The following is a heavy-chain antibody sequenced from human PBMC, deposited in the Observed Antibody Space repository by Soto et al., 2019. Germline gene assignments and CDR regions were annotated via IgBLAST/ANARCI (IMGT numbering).Heavy chain of an antibody. D-gene: IGHD1-26*01. Sequence: QLQLLESGSGLVKPSQTLSLTCAVSGGSISSGGYSWSWIRQPPGKGLEWIGYIYHSGSTYYNPSLKSRVTISVDRSKNQFSLKLSSVTAADTAVYYCARMGLSPGTYWFDPWGQGTLVTVSS. CDR2: IYHSGST. CDR3: ARMGLSPGTYWFDP. V-gene: IGHV4-30-2*01. J-gene: IGHJ5*02. CDR1: GGSISSGGYS.